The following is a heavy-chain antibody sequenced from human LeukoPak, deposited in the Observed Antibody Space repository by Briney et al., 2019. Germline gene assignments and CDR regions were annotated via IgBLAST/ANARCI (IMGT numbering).Heavy chain of an antibody. D-gene: IGHD6-13*01. Sequence: GRSLRLSCAASGFTFGDYAMHWVRQAPGKGLEWVSGISWNSDSIGYADSVKGRFTISRDNAKNSLYLQMNSLRAEDTAVYYCARASVAAGPGGAMLAAFDIWGQGTMVTVSS. CDR1: GFTFGDYA. CDR2: ISWNSDSI. CDR3: ARASVAAGPGGAMLAAFDI. J-gene: IGHJ3*02. V-gene: IGHV3-9*01.